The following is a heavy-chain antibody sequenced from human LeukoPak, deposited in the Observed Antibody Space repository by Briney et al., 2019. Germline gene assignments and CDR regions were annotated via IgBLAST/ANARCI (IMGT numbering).Heavy chain of an antibody. Sequence: PGGSLRLSCVASGFTFSSYSMNWVRQAPGKGLEWVSSISSSSSYIYYADSVKGRFTISRDNARNSLYLQMHSLRAEDTAVYYCARDQGGGVFDIWGQGTMVTVSS. V-gene: IGHV3-21*01. CDR2: ISSSSSYI. CDR3: ARDQGGGVFDI. CDR1: GFTFSSYS. D-gene: IGHD3-16*01. J-gene: IGHJ3*02.